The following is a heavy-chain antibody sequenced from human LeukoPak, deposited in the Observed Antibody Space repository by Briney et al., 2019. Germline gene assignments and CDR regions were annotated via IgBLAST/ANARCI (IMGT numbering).Heavy chain of an antibody. CDR3: ARVSVFGVVIPPDF. D-gene: IGHD3-3*01. J-gene: IGHJ4*02. CDR2: ISSDGNSK. V-gene: IGHV3-30*01. CDR1: GFTFSRYA. Sequence: GGSLRLSCAASGFTFSRYAVHCVRQAPGKGLEWVAVISSDGNSKYYADSVKGRFTISRDNSKNTLYLQMNSLRAEDTAVYYCARVSVFGVVIPPDFWGQGTLVTVPS.